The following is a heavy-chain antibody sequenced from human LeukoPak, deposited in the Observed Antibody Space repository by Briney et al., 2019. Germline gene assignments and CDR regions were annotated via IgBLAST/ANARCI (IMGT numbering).Heavy chain of an antibody. CDR3: ARCLRGDGYNIWFDP. Sequence: PSQTLSLTCTVSGGSISSGDYYWSWIRQPPGKGLEWIGYIYYSGSTYYNPSLKSRVTISVDTSKNQFSLKLSSVTAADTAVYYCARCLRGDGYNIWFDPWGQGTLVTVSS. CDR1: GGSISSGDYY. V-gene: IGHV4-30-4*01. J-gene: IGHJ5*02. CDR2: IYYSGST. D-gene: IGHD5-24*01.